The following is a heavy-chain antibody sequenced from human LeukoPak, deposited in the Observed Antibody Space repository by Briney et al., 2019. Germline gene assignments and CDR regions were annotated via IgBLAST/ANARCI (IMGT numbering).Heavy chain of an antibody. V-gene: IGHV3-15*01. CDR1: GFTFSSYW. Sequence: GGSLRLSCAASGFTFSSYWMSWVRQAPGKGLEWVGRIKSKTDGGTTDYAAPVKGRFTISRDDSKNTLYLQMNSLKTEDTAVYYCTTSVGVATGTRIYWGQGTLVTVSS. CDR3: TTSVGVATGTRIY. CDR2: IKSKTDGGTT. J-gene: IGHJ4*02. D-gene: IGHD1-1*01.